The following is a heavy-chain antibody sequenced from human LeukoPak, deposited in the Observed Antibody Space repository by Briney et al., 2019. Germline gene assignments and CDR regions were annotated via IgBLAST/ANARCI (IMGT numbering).Heavy chain of an antibody. D-gene: IGHD6-19*01. CDR1: GGSIRSYF. Sequence: SETLSLTCTVSGGSIRSYFWSWIRQPPGKGLEWIGSIYYSGSTYYNPSLKSRVTISVDTSKNQFSLKLSSVTAADTAVYYCARGEAVAGTPFDYWGQGTLVTVSS. CDR2: IYYSGST. V-gene: IGHV4-59*05. J-gene: IGHJ4*02. CDR3: ARGEAVAGTPFDY.